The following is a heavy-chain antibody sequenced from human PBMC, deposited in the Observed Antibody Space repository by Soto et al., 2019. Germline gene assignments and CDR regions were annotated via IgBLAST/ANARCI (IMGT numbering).Heavy chain of an antibody. Sequence: QVQLQESGPGLVKPSQTLSLTCTVSGGSISSGGYYWSWIRQHPGKGLEWIGYIYYSGSTHYNPSPKCRLTISVETSKNQFSRTLSSVTAADTAVYYCARVGGINWFDPWGQGTLVTVSS. CDR3: ARVGGINWFDP. J-gene: IGHJ5*02. D-gene: IGHD3-16*01. V-gene: IGHV4-31*03. CDR1: GGSISSGGYY. CDR2: IYYSGST.